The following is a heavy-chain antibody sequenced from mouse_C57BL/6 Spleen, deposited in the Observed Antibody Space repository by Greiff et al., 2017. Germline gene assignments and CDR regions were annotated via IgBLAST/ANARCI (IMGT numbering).Heavy chain of an antibody. Sequence: VQLQQSGAELVRPGASVTLSCKASGYTFTDYEMHWVKQTPVHGLEWIGAIDPETGGTAYNQKFKGKAILTADKSSSTAYMELRSLTSEDSAVYYCTRGLRGGYYFDYWGQGTTLTVSS. J-gene: IGHJ2*01. CDR3: TRGLRGGYYFDY. D-gene: IGHD2-4*01. CDR1: GYTFTDYE. V-gene: IGHV1-15*01. CDR2: IDPETGGT.